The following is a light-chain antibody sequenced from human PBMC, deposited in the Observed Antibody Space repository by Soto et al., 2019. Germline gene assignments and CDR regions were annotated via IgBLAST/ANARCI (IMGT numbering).Light chain of an antibody. CDR3: QQYNSYSPST. Sequence: DIQVTQSPSAMSASVGDRVTITCRASQDISHYLAWFQQKPGKVPKRLIFAVSNLESGVPSRFRGSGSGTEFTLTISSLQPDDFATYYCQQYNSYSPSTFGQGTKVDIK. J-gene: IGKJ1*01. CDR2: AVS. V-gene: IGKV1-17*03. CDR1: QDISHY.